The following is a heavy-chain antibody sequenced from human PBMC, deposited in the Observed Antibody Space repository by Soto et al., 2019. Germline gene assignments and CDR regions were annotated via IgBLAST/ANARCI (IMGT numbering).Heavy chain of an antibody. CDR1: GGTFSSYT. J-gene: IGHJ6*03. V-gene: IGHV1-69*02. CDR2: IIPILGIA. D-gene: IGHD3-10*01. CDR3: AGSYYTPSNFYYYYMDV. Sequence: SVKVSCKASGGTFSSYTISWVRQAPGQGLEWMGRIIPILGIANYAQKFQGRVTITADKSTSTAYMELSSLRSEDTAVYYCAGSYYTPSNFYYYYMDVWGKGTTVTVSS.